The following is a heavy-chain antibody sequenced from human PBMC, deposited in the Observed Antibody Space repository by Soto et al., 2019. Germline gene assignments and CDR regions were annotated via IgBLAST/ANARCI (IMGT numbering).Heavy chain of an antibody. D-gene: IGHD4-17*01. CDR3: ASVRAVTTDY. Sequence: PGGSLRLSCAASGFTLSSYSMNWVRQAPGKGLEWVSSISSSSSYIYYADSVKGRFTISRDNAKNSLYLQMNSLRAEDTAVYYCASVRAVTTDYWGQGTLDTVSA. CDR1: GFTLSSYS. V-gene: IGHV3-21*01. J-gene: IGHJ4*02. CDR2: ISSSSSYI.